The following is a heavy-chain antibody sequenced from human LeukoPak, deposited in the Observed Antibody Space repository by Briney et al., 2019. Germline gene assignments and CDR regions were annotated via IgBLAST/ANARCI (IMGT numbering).Heavy chain of an antibody. V-gene: IGHV1-8*02. CDR3: ARRRGYYDSNGYLAY. CDR2: MNPNSGNT. D-gene: IGHD3-22*01. CDR1: GYTFTSYG. Sequence: ASVKVSCKASGYTFTSYGISWVRQAPGQGLEWMGWMNPNSGNTGYAQKFQGRVTMTRNTSISTAYMELSSLRSEDTAVYYCARRRGYYDSNGYLAYWGQGTLVTVSS. J-gene: IGHJ4*02.